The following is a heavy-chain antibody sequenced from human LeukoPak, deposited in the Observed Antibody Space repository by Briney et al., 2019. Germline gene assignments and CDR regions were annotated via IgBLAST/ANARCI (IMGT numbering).Heavy chain of an antibody. J-gene: IGHJ5*02. CDR2: AYHSGIT. D-gene: IGHD1-1*01. CDR1: GFTFRNYG. V-gene: IGHV4-59*01. Sequence: PGGSLRLSCSTSGFTFRNYGMNWIRQAPGKGLEWIGYAYHSGITNYNPSLKSRVTISVDTSESQFSLRLSSVTAADTAIYYCARHGGTFDPWGQGILVTVSS. CDR3: ARHGGTFDP.